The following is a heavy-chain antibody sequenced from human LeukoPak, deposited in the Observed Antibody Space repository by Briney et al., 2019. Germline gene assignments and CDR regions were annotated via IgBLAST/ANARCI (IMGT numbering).Heavy chain of an antibody. D-gene: IGHD2-15*01. V-gene: IGHV4-39*01. CDR1: GGSLSSSSYY. J-gene: IGHJ6*03. Sequence: PSETLSLTCTVSGGSLSSSSYYWGWIRQPPGKGLEWIGIIYYSGSTYSNPSLRSRVTISVDTSKNQFSLKLSSVTAADTAVYYCASFYCSGGSCYQYYYYYYMDVWGKGTTVTISS. CDR2: IYYSGST. CDR3: ASFYCSGGSCYQYYYYYYMDV.